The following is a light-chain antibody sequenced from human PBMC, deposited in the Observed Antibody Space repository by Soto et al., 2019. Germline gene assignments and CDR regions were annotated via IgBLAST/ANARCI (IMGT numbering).Light chain of an antibody. V-gene: IGKV3-20*01. J-gene: IGKJ1*01. CDR1: QSVSSNY. CDR2: GAS. CDR3: QQYGRPPWT. Sequence: EIVLTQSAGTLCLSPGERATLSCRASQSVSSNYLAWYQQKPGQAPRLLIYGASSRATGIADRFSGSGSGTDFTLTISRLEPEDFAVYYCQQYGRPPWTFGQGNKVEIK.